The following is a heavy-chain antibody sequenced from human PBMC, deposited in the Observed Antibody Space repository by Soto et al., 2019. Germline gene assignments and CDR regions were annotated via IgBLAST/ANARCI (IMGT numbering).Heavy chain of an antibody. V-gene: IGHV3-23*01. D-gene: IGHD5-12*01. CDR3: AKALRLDYYYYYYMDV. CDR1: GFTFSRYA. Sequence: PGGSLRLSCAASGFTFSRYAMSWVRQAPGKGLEWVSAISGSGGSTYYADSVKGRFTISRDNSKNTLYLQMNSLRAEDTAVYYCAKALRLDYYYYYYMDVWGKGTTVTVSS. CDR2: ISGSGGST. J-gene: IGHJ6*03.